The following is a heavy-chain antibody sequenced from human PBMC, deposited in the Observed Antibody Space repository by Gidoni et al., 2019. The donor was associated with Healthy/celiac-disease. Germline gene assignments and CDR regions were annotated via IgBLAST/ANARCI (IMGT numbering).Heavy chain of an antibody. CDR1: GGSISSYY. D-gene: IGHD6-13*01. Sequence: QVQLQESGPGLVKPSETLSLTCTVSGGSISSYYWSWIRQPPGKGLEWIGYIYYSGSTNYNPSLKRRVTISVDTSKNQFSLKLSSVTAADTAVYYCARWVSPPYSRKRSYYFDYWGQGTLVTVSS. CDR2: IYYSGST. J-gene: IGHJ4*02. V-gene: IGHV4-59*01. CDR3: ARWVSPPYSRKRSYYFDY.